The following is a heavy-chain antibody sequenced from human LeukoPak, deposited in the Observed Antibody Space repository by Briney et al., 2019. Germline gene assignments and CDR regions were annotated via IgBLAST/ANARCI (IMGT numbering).Heavy chain of an antibody. CDR1: GGSFTIYS. Sequence: SETLSLTCAVYGGSFTIYSWTWIRQPPGESLERVGEISPSGNTQYNPSLMSRVTISLDASKSQFYLKLNSVTAADTAVYYCARRVRSADYRLDYWGQGTLVTVSS. CDR3: ARRVRSADYRLDY. V-gene: IGHV4-34*01. D-gene: IGHD4-11*01. J-gene: IGHJ4*02. CDR2: ISPSGNT.